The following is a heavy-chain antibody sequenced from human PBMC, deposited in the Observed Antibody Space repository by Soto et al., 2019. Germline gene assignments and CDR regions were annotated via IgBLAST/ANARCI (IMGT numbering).Heavy chain of an antibody. CDR1: GFTFSSFT. D-gene: IGHD4-17*01. Sequence: VQLVESGGGLVQPGGSLRLSCAASGFTFSSFTMNWVRQAPGKGLEWVASISSSSSYIYYVNSVKGRFTISRDNAKNSLYLQVNSRRAEDTAVYYCARPQYVDYGGYYFYGMDVWGQGTTVTVSS. CDR3: ARPQYVDYGGYYFYGMDV. V-gene: IGHV3-21*01. J-gene: IGHJ6*02. CDR2: ISSSSSYI.